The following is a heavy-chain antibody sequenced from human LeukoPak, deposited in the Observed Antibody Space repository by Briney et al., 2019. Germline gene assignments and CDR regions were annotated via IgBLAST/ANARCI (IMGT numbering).Heavy chain of an antibody. CDR1: GGTFSSYA. Sequence: ASVKVSCKASGGTFSSYAISWVRQAPGQGLEWMGWICAYNGNTNYAQKLQGRVTMTTDTSTSTAYMEVRSLRSDDTAVYYCARDTRAATGAPVDYWGQGTLVTVSS. CDR2: ICAYNGNT. CDR3: ARDTRAATGAPVDY. V-gene: IGHV1-18*01. D-gene: IGHD6-13*01. J-gene: IGHJ4*02.